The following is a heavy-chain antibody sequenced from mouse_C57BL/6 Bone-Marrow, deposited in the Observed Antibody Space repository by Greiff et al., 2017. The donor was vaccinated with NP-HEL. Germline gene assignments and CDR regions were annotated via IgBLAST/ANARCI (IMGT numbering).Heavy chain of an antibody. V-gene: IGHV5-17*01. J-gene: IGHJ1*03. Sequence: EVKLQESGGGLVKPGGSLKLSCAASGFTFSDYGMHWVRQAPEKGLEWVAYISSGSSTIYYADTVKGRFTISRDNDKNTLFLQMTSLRSEDTAMYYCARQVYDYDGYFDVWGTGTTVTVSS. CDR1: GFTFSDYG. D-gene: IGHD2-4*01. CDR2: ISSGSSTI. CDR3: ARQVYDYDGYFDV.